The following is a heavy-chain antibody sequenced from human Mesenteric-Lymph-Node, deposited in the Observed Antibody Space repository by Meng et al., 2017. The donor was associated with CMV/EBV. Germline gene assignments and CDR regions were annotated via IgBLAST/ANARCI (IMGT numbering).Heavy chain of an antibody. CDR2: IHHNSGNT. V-gene: IGHV1-8*01. J-gene: IGHJ4*02. CDR3: AREYMGRGADFDY. D-gene: IGHD3-10*01. Sequence: ASVTVSCQASGYAFTSYDIHWVRHATGQGLEWMGWIHHNSGNTAYAQKFQGRVTMTRNTSISTAYMELSSLTSEDTAVYHCAREYMGRGADFDYWGQGTLVTVSS. CDR1: GYAFTSYD.